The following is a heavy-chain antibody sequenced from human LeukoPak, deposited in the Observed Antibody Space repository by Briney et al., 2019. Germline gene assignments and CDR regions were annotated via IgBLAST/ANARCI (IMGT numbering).Heavy chain of an antibody. D-gene: IGHD3-16*01. CDR3: ARRLGRQNTDIDY. Sequence: PSETLSLTCAVSGYSISSGYYWGWIRQPPGKGREGIGSVYHSGSTYYNPSLKSRVTISVNTSKNQFSLRLSSVTAADTAVYYCARRLGRQNTDIDYWGQGTLVTVSS. CDR2: VYHSGST. J-gene: IGHJ4*02. CDR1: GYSISSGYY. V-gene: IGHV4-38-2*01.